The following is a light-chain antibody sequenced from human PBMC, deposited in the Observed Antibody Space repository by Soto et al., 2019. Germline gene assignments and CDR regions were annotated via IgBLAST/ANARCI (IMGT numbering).Light chain of an antibody. J-gene: IGKJ4*01. CDR2: DAS. CDR1: QSVNSN. CDR3: QQYNSWPPLT. Sequence: EIVMSQSPATLSVSPGERATLSCRASQSVNSNLAWYRQKPGQAPRLLISDASTRATGVPARFSGSGSGTELTPTISSLQSEDSRIYYCQQYNSWPPLTFGGGTKVEIK. V-gene: IGKV3-15*01.